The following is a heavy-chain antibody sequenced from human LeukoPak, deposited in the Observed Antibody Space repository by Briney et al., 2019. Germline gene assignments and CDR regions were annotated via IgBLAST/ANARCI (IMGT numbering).Heavy chain of an antibody. J-gene: IGHJ2*01. CDR2: IIPIFGIA. CDR3: ARGAYYYDSSDPRRSYWYFDL. Sequence: SVKVSCKASGGTFSSYAISWVRQAPGQGLEWMGRIIPIFGIANYAQKFQGRVTITADKSTSTAYMELSSLRSEDTAVYYCARGAYYYDSSDPRRSYWYFDLWGRGTLVTVSS. D-gene: IGHD3-22*01. CDR1: GGTFSSYA. V-gene: IGHV1-69*04.